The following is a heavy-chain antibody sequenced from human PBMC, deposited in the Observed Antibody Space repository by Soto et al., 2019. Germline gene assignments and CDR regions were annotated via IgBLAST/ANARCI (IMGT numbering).Heavy chain of an antibody. Sequence: PSETLSLTCTVSGGSISSGGYYWSWIRQHPGKGLEWIGYIYYSGSTYYNPSLKSRVTISVDTSKNQFSLKLSSVTAADTAVYYCARYIHSYGYFDYWGQGTLVTVSS. CDR1: GGSISSGGYY. V-gene: IGHV4-31*03. J-gene: IGHJ4*02. D-gene: IGHD5-18*01. CDR2: IYYSGST. CDR3: ARYIHSYGYFDY.